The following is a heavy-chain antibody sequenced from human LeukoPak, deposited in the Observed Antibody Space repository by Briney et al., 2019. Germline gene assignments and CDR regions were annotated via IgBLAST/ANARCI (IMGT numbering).Heavy chain of an antibody. Sequence: SETLSLTCGVSGYSISGGYYWGWIRQSPGKGLEWIATIFHTGSIYHNPSLKSRVILSVDTSKNQFSLILTSVTAADTAVYYCVRMGVSYYYDSSTYYPVAFDVWGQETMVTVSS. CDR3: VRMGVSYYYDSSTYYPVAFDV. J-gene: IGHJ3*01. V-gene: IGHV4-38-2*01. CDR2: IFHTGSI. D-gene: IGHD3-22*01. CDR1: GYSISGGYY.